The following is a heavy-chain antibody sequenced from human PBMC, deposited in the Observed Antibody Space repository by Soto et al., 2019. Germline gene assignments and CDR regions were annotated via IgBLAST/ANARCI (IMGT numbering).Heavy chain of an antibody. J-gene: IGHJ4*02. D-gene: IGHD3-10*01. CDR2: IYWNGDK. CDR1: GFSLTTTGVG. CDR3: GHRARGATFDY. V-gene: IGHV2-5*01. Sequence: QITLKESGPTLVKPTETLTLTCTFSGFSLTTTGVGVGWIRQPPGKALEWLAVIYWNGDKRYSTSLKGRLTITKDTSKNRVVLSMTNMDPVVTATYFCGHRARGATFDYWGQGTLVTVSS.